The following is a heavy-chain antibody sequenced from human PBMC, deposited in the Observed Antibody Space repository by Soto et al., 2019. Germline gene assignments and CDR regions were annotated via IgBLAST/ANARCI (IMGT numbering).Heavy chain of an antibody. J-gene: IGHJ3*02. CDR3: ASEGGAGAKAFEI. D-gene: IGHD7-27*01. CDR2: TRNKANSYST. CDR1: GFTFSDHY. V-gene: IGHV3-72*01. Sequence: GGSLRLSCAASGFTFSDHYMDWVRQAPGKGLEWVGSTRNKANSYSTEYSASVKGRVTIPRDDSKISLYLQMNRLKIVDTALYFCASEGGAGAKAFEIWGQGTMVTVSS.